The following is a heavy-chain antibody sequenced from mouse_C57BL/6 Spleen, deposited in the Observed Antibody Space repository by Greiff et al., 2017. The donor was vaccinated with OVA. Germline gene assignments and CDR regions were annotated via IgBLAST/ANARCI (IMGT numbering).Heavy chain of an antibody. J-gene: IGHJ3*01. Sequence: EVKLVESGGGLVQPGGSMKLSCAASGFTFSDAWMDWVRQSPEKGLEWVAEIRNKANNHATYYAESVKGRFTISRDDSKSSVYLQMNSLRAEDTGIYYCTRRDSSGYRAWFAYWGQGTLVTVSA. D-gene: IGHD3-2*02. CDR1: GFTFSDAW. V-gene: IGHV6-6*01. CDR3: TRRDSSGYRAWFAY. CDR2: IRNKANNHAT.